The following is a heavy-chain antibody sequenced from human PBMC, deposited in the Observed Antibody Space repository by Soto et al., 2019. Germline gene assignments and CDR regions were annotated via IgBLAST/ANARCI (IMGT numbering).Heavy chain of an antibody. CDR1: GYTFTSYD. J-gene: IGHJ6*04. Sequence: GASVKVSCKASGYTFTSYDINWVRQATGQGLEWMGWMNPNSGNTGYAQKFQGRVTMTRNTSISTAYMELSSLRSEDTAVYYCASLGRTIFGVVIGYYYGMDVWGKGTTVTVSS. CDR2: MNPNSGNT. V-gene: IGHV1-8*01. D-gene: IGHD3-3*01. CDR3: ASLGRTIFGVVIGYYYGMDV.